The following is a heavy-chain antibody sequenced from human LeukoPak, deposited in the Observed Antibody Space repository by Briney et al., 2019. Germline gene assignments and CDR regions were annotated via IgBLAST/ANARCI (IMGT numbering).Heavy chain of an antibody. Sequence: QTLSLTCAISGDSFSSNSVTWNWIRQSPSRGLEWLGRTYYRSTWYNDYAVSVRGRITVNPDTSKNQFSLHLNSVTPEDTAVYYCARRLTQYDCFDPWGQGILVTVSS. D-gene: IGHD2-2*01. V-gene: IGHV6-1*01. CDR1: GDSFSSNSVT. J-gene: IGHJ5*02. CDR2: TYYRSTWYN. CDR3: ARRLTQYDCFDP.